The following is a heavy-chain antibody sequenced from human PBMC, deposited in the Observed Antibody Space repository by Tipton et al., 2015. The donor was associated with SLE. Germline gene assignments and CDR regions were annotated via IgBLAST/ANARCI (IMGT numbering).Heavy chain of an antibody. D-gene: IGHD2-2*01. CDR2: IYYSGST. CDR3: ARGVQLSPRAFDI. CDR1: GGSISSSSYY. V-gene: IGHV4-61*05. Sequence: TLSLTCTVSGGSISSSSYYWGWIRQPPGKGLEWIGYIYYSGSTNYNPSLKSRVTISVDTSKNQFSLKLSSVTAADTAVYYCARGVQLSPRAFDIWGQGTMVTVSS. J-gene: IGHJ3*02.